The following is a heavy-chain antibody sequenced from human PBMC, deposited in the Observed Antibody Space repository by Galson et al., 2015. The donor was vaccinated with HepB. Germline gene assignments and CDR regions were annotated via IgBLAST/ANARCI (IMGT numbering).Heavy chain of an antibody. CDR2: INPNSGDT. D-gene: IGHD6-19*01. J-gene: IGHJ4*02. V-gene: IGHV1-2*05. Sequence: SVKVSCKASGYTFTGYYMHWVRQAPGQGLEWMGRINPNSGDTNYAQKFQGRVTMTRDTSTSTAYMELSRLRSDDTVLYYCARSVADGYFDYWGQGTLVTVSS. CDR3: ARSVADGYFDY. CDR1: GYTFTGYY.